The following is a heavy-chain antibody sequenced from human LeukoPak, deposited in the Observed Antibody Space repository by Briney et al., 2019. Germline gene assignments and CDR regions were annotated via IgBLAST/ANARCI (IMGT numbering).Heavy chain of an antibody. CDR1: GFIFDDYG. CDR3: ARGMGSSWYGPRDY. CDR2: INWNVDTT. V-gene: IGHV3-20*04. Sequence: RPGRSLRLSCAASGFIFDDYGMSWVRQAPGKGLEWVSGINWNVDTTGYADSVKGRFTISRDNAKNSLYLQMNSLRAEDTAFYYCARGMGSSWYGPRDYWGQGTLVTVSS. D-gene: IGHD6-13*01. J-gene: IGHJ4*02.